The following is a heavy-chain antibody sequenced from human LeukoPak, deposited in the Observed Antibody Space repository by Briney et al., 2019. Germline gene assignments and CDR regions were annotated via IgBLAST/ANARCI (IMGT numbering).Heavy chain of an antibody. CDR1: GFTFSSYW. CDR2: INSDGSST. CDR3: ATSRTFDY. J-gene: IGHJ4*02. V-gene: IGHV3-74*01. Sequence: GGSLRLSCAASGFTFSSYWMHWVRQAPGKGLVWVSHINSDGSSTNYADSVKGRFTISRDNDKNTVYLQMNSLRAEDTAVYYCATSRTFDYWGQGTLVTVSS. D-gene: IGHD2-8*01.